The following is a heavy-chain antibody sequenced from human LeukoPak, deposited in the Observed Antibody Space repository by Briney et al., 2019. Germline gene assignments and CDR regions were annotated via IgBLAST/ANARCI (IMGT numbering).Heavy chain of an antibody. CDR1: GGSISSYY. J-gene: IGHJ3*02. D-gene: IGHD3-16*01. CDR2: IYYSGST. V-gene: IGHV4-59*01. Sequence: SETLSLTCTVSGGSISSYYWSWIRQPPGKGLEWIGYIYYSGSTNYNPSLKSRVTISVDTSKNQFSLKLSSVTAADTAVYYCARDRRAYDAFDIWGQGTMVTVS. CDR3: ARDRRAYDAFDI.